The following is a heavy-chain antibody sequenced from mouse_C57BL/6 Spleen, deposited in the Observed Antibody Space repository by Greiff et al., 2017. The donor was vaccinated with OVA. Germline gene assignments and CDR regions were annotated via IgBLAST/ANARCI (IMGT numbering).Heavy chain of an antibody. J-gene: IGHJ2*01. V-gene: IGHV1-22*01. CDR3: ASDWDGWGY. Sequence: VQLQQSGPELVKPGASVKMSCKASGYTFTDYNMHWVKQSHGKSLEWIGYINPNNGGSSYNQKFKGKATLTVNKASSTAYMELRSLTSEDSAVYYCASDWDGWGYWGQGTTLTVSS. CDR2: INPNNGGS. D-gene: IGHD4-1*01. CDR1: GYTFTDYN.